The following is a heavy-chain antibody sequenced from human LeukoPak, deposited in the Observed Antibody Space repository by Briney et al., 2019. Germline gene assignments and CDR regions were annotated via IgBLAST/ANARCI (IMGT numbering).Heavy chain of an antibody. J-gene: IGHJ4*02. Sequence: PGGSLRLSCAASGFTFSDFYMSWIRQAPGKGLEWVSYISSSGNTIYYADSVKGRFTISRDNAKNSLYLQMNSLRAEDTALYYCAREVSEGFDFWGQGTLVTVSS. CDR2: ISSSGNTI. D-gene: IGHD3-22*01. V-gene: IGHV3-11*04. CDR1: GFTFSDFY. CDR3: AREVSEGFDF.